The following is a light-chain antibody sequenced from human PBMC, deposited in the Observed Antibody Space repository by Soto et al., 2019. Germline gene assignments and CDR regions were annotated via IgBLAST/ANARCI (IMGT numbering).Light chain of an antibody. CDR2: GAS. CDR3: HQYDSSVT. V-gene: IGKV3-15*01. J-gene: IGKJ1*01. CDR1: QIVSSY. Sequence: EIVMTQAPATLSVSPGESATLSCRASQIVSSYLAWYQQKPGQAPRLLIYGASTRASGIPARFSGSGSGTEFTLTISRVEPEDFAVYYCHQYDSSVTFGQGTKVEIK.